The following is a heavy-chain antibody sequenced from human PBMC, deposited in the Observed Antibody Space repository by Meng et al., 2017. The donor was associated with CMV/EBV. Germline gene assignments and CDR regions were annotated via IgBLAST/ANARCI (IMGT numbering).Heavy chain of an antibody. J-gene: IGHJ1*01. V-gene: IGHV3-7*01. D-gene: IGHD6-19*01. CDR3: ARERHRQWLVLYAY. CDR2: IKQDGSEN. Sequence: ASGFTFSISCLISVRQAPGEGLELVANIKQDGSENYYVASVTGRFAISRDHAKNSLYLQMNSLRAEDTAVYSCARERHRQWLVLYAYWGQLPLLPVSS. CDR1: GFTFSISC.